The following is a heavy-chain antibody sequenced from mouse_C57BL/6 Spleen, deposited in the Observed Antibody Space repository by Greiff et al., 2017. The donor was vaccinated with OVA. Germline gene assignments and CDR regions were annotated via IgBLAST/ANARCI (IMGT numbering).Heavy chain of an antibody. CDR2: ISSGGSYT. CDR3: ASPYYYGSSYGYAMDY. CDR1: GFTFSSYG. D-gene: IGHD1-1*01. Sequence: EVQLVESGGDLVKPGGSLKLSCAASGFTFSSYGMSWVRQTPDKRLEWVATISSGGSYTYYPDSVKGRFTISRDNAKNTLYLQMSSLKSEDTAMYYGASPYYYGSSYGYAMDYWGQGTSVTVSS. V-gene: IGHV5-6*01. J-gene: IGHJ4*01.